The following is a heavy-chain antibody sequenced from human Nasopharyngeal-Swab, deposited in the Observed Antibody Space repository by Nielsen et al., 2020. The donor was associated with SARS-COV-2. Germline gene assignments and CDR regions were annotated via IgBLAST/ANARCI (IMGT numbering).Heavy chain of an antibody. CDR3: AHRLPLYDGMDV. V-gene: IGHV2-5*02. D-gene: IGHD2-8*01. CDR1: GFSLSTSGVG. J-gene: IGHJ6*02. Sequence: SGPTLKPTQTLTLTCTFSGFSLSTSGVGVGWIRQPPGKALEWLALIYWDDDKRYSPSLKSRLTITKDTSKNQVVLTMTNMDPVDTATYYCAHRLPLYDGMDVWGQGTTVTVSS. CDR2: IYWDDDK.